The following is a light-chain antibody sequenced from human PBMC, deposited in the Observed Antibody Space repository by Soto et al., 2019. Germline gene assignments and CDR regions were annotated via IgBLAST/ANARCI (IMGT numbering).Light chain of an antibody. CDR3: QSYDSSLSVV. CDR1: NSNIGAGYD. J-gene: IGLJ2*01. Sequence: QAVLTQPPSVSGAPGQRVTISCTGSNSNIGAGYDVHWYQLLPGTTPKLIISGNSNRPSGFPDRFSGSKSGTSASLATIGLQAEDEADYYCQSYDSSLSVVFGGGTKVTVL. V-gene: IGLV1-40*01. CDR2: GNS.